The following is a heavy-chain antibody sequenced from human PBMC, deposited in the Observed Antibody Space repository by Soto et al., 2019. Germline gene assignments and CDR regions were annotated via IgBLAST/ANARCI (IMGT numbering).Heavy chain of an antibody. D-gene: IGHD2-2*01. CDR2: INPQTGGT. J-gene: IGHJ6*04. CDR3: ARERYQVISDGMDV. CDR1: GYTFTGYY. V-gene: IGHV1-2*02. Sequence: QVQLVQSGAEVKTPGASVRVSCKASGYTFTGYYIHWVREAPGQGLEWMGWINPQTGGTSYGQKFQGRVTLSRDTSINTAYLELSRLRFDDAAVYFCARERYQVISDGMDVWGKGTTVTVSS.